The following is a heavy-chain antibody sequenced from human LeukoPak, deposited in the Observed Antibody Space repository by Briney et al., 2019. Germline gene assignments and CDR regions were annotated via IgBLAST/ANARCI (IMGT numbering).Heavy chain of an antibody. CDR2: ISSDGSIT. D-gene: IGHD6-13*01. CDR3: AKDILAAGLFFDY. Sequence: GGSLRLSCAASGFTFSTYWMHWVRQAPGKGLVWVSRISSDGSITGYADSVKGRFTISRDNAKNTLYLQMNSLRAEDTAVYYCAKDILAAGLFFDYWGQGVLVTVSS. J-gene: IGHJ4*02. V-gene: IGHV3-74*01. CDR1: GFTFSTYW.